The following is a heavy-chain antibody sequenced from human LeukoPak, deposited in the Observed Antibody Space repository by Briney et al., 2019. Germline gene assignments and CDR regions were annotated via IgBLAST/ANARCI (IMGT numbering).Heavy chain of an antibody. CDR1: GFTFSSYS. Sequence: PGGSLRLSCAASGFTFSSYSMNWVRQAPGQGLEWVSSISSSSSYIYYADSVKGRFTISRDNAKNSLYLQMNSLRAEDTAVYYCARDRWYYDSSAPYYFDYWGQGTLVTVSS. CDR3: ARDRWYYDSSAPYYFDY. D-gene: IGHD3-22*01. V-gene: IGHV3-21*01. J-gene: IGHJ4*02. CDR2: ISSSSSYI.